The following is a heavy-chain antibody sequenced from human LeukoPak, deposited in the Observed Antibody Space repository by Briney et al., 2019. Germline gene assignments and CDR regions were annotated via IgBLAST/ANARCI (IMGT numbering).Heavy chain of an antibody. V-gene: IGHV3-53*01. CDR2: IYSDNT. CDR1: GFTFSNAW. CDR3: ARRAGAYSHPYDY. Sequence: GGSLRLSCAASGFTFSNAWMSWVRQAPGKGLEWVSFIYSDNTHYSDSVKGRFTTSRDNSKNTLYLQMNSLRAEDTAVYYCARRAGAYSHPYDYWGQGTLVTVSS. D-gene: IGHD4/OR15-4a*01. J-gene: IGHJ4*02.